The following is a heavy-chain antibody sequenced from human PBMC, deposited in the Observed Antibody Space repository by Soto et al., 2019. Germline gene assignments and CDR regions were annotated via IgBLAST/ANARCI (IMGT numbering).Heavy chain of an antibody. CDR2: MFYSGAT. D-gene: IGHD2-15*01. CDR3: ARHKSGSDWLDP. J-gene: IGHJ5*02. CDR1: GGSISDISYC. Sequence: SETMSLTCTVSGGSISDISYCWGWIRQPPGKGLQWIGCMFYSGATYYNPSLKNRVTLSVDTSNNEFSLKLVSVTAPDTAVYYCARHKSGSDWLDPWGQGTLVTVSS. V-gene: IGHV4-39*01.